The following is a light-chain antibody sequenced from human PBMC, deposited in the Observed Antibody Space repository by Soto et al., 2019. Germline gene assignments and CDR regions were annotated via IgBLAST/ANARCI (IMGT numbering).Light chain of an antibody. Sequence: EIVLTQSPGSLSLSPEERATLSCRASQSISSTYIAWYQQKRGQAPRLLIFGASSRATGIPDRFSGSGSGTDFSLTISRLEPEDSAVYFCQQYVRSPYTFGPGTKVDIK. CDR3: QQYVRSPYT. V-gene: IGKV3-20*01. J-gene: IGKJ3*01. CDR2: GAS. CDR1: QSISSTY.